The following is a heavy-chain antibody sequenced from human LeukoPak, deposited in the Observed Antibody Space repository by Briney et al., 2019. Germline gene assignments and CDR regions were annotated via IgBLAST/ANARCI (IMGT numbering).Heavy chain of an antibody. CDR1: GFTFGSYA. V-gene: IGHV3-23*01. CDR3: AKTTTGYSSGRYPAWPIDY. Sequence: GGSLRLSCAASGFTFGSYAMYWVRQAPGKGLEWVSGIFGSGGSAHYADSVKGRFTISRDNSKNAVYLQMDSLRAEDTATYYCAKTTTGYSSGRYPAWPIDYWGQGTLVTVSS. D-gene: IGHD2-15*01. J-gene: IGHJ4*02. CDR2: IFGSGGSA.